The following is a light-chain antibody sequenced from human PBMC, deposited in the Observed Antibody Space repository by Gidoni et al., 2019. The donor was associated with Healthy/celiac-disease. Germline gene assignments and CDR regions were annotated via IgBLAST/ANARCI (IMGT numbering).Light chain of an antibody. CDR2: DAS. J-gene: IGKJ4*01. Sequence: EIVFTHSPATLSLSPGEIATLSCMASQSVSSYLAWYQQKPGQAPRLLIYDASNRATGIPARFSGSGAGTDFTLTISSLEPEDFAVYYCQQRSNWPPTFSGGTKVEIK. V-gene: IGKV3-11*01. CDR1: QSVSSY. CDR3: QQRSNWPPT.